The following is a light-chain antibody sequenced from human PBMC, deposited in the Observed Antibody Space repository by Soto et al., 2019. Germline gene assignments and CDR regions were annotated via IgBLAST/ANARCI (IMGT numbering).Light chain of an antibody. CDR3: QQYNEWPSRT. CDR1: QSVSTN. J-gene: IGKJ2*02. V-gene: IGKV3-15*01. Sequence: IVLTQSPGALSVSPGERATLSCRASQSVSTNLAWYQQKPGQPPRLLIYGASTRATGIPARCSGSGSGTEFTLTISSMQSEDVAIYYCQQYNEWPSRTFGQGTKVEIK. CDR2: GAS.